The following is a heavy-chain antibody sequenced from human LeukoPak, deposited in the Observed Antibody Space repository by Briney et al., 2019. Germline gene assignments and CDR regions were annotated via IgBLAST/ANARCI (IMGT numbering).Heavy chain of an antibody. V-gene: IGHV4-59*08. CDR1: GGSISSYY. Sequence: SETLSLTCTVSGGSISSYYWSWIRQPPGKGLEWIGYIYYSGSTNYNLPLKSRVTISVDTSKNQFSLKLSSVTAADTAVYYCARQYSGYQRGDYWGQGTLVTVSS. D-gene: IGHD5-12*01. CDR2: IYYSGST. CDR3: ARQYSGYQRGDY. J-gene: IGHJ4*02.